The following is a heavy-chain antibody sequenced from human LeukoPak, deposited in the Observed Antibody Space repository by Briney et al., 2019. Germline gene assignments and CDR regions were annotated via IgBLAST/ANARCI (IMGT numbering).Heavy chain of an antibody. CDR2: ISGSGGST. J-gene: IGHJ4*02. V-gene: IGHV3-23*01. CDR3: AKGMASNTGGIDY. Sequence: PGGSLRLSCAASGFTFSSYAMSWVRQAPGKGLEWVSAISGSGGSTYYADSVKGRFTTSRDNSKNTLYLQMNSLRAEDTAVYYCAKGMASNTGGIDYWGQGTLVTVSS. CDR1: GFTFSSYA. D-gene: IGHD3-16*01.